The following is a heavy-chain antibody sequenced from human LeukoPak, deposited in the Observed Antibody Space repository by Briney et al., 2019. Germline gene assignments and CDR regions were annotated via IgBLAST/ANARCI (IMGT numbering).Heavy chain of an antibody. Sequence: PSQTLCLTCTVSGGSISSGDHYWSWIRQPPGKGLEWIGYIYYSGSPYYNPSLKSRVTISVDTSKNQFSLKLSSVTAADTAVYYCARDLDDFRSGYYGYWGQGTLVTVSS. CDR1: GGSISSGDHY. CDR2: IYYSGSP. D-gene: IGHD3-3*01. J-gene: IGHJ4*02. CDR3: ARDLDDFRSGYYGY. V-gene: IGHV4-30-4*01.